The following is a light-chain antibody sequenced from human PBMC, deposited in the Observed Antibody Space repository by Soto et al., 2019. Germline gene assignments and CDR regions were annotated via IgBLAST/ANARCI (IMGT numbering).Light chain of an antibody. CDR3: ATWDDGLNGPVV. J-gene: IGLJ2*01. CDR1: SSNIGGNT. CDR2: RND. Sequence: VLTQPPSASGTPGQRVTISCSGSSSNIGGNTVNWYQQLPGTAPKLLIYRNDXXPSGVPDRFSGSKSGTSASLAISGLXXXXXXXXXCATWDDGLNGPVVFGGGTKLTVL. V-gene: IGLV1-44*01.